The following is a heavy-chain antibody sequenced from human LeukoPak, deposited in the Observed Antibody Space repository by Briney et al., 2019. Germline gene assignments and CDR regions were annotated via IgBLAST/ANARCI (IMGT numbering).Heavy chain of an antibody. CDR2: IYYSGST. V-gene: IGHV4-59*01. Sequence: SETLSLTCTVSGGSIGSYYWSWIRQPPGKGLEWIGYIYYSGSTNYNPSLKSRVTISVDTSKNQFSLKLSSVTAADTAVYYCARGLPGIAAAYPFDYWGQGTLVTVSS. D-gene: IGHD6-13*01. CDR1: GGSIGSYY. J-gene: IGHJ4*02. CDR3: ARGLPGIAAAYPFDY.